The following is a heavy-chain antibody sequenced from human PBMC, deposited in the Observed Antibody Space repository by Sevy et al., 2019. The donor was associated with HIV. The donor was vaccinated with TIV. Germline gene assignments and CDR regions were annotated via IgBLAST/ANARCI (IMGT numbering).Heavy chain of an antibody. J-gene: IGHJ4*02. CDR2: ISGSGDNT. V-gene: IGHV3-23*01. D-gene: IGHD6-13*01. CDR1: GFTFSSYA. Sequence: GGSLRLSCAASGFTFSSYAMSWVRQAPGKGLEWVSGISGSGDNTFYAYSVKGRFTISRDSSKNTLYLQMNSLRGEDTAVYYCAKSLTGAGTNAQLLTFDYWGQGTLVTVSS. CDR3: AKSLTGAGTNAQLLTFDY.